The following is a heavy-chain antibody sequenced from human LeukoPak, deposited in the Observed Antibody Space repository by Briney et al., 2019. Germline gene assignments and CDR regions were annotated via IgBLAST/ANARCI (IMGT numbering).Heavy chain of an antibody. CDR2: MNPNSGNT. V-gene: IGHV1-8*01. J-gene: IGHJ6*02. CDR3: ARGQYYDFWSGPYYYYYGMDV. Sequence: EASVKVSCKASGYTLTSYDIHWVRQATGQGLEWMGWMNPNSGNTGYAQKFQGRVTMTRNTSISTAYMELSSLRSEDTAVYYCARGQYYDFWSGPYYYYYGMDVWVQGTTVTVSS. D-gene: IGHD3-3*01. CDR1: GYTLTSYD.